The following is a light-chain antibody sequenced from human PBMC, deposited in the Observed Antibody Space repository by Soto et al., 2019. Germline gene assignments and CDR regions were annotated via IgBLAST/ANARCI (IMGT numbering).Light chain of an antibody. J-gene: IGKJ4*01. CDR1: QDISDS. CDR2: DAS. Sequence: DIQMTQSPSSLSASVGDRVTITCQASQDISDSLNWYQQKPGKAPNLLIYDASNLEIGVPSRFSGSGSGTDFTFTITGLQPEDIATYYCHQYTHPPLTFGGGTKVDIK. CDR3: HQYTHPPLT. V-gene: IGKV1-33*01.